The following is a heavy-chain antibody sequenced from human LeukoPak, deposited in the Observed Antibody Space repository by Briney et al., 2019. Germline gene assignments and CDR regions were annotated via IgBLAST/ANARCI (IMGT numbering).Heavy chain of an antibody. J-gene: IGHJ4*02. D-gene: IGHD3-22*01. Sequence: PSESLSLTCTVPGGSISSSSYSWGWIRQPPGKGLEWIGSIYYSGSTYYNPSLKSRVTISVDTSKNQFSLKLSSVTAADTAVYYCARAPNMIVVDYWGQGTLVTVSS. CDR1: GGSISSSSYS. CDR2: IYYSGST. V-gene: IGHV4-39*07. CDR3: ARAPNMIVVDY.